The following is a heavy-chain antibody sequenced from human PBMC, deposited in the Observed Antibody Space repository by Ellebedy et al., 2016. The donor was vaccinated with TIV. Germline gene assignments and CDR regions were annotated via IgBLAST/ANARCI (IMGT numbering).Heavy chain of an antibody. J-gene: IGHJ4*02. CDR2: IWYDGSNK. Sequence: GESLKISCAASGFTFSSYGMHWVRQAPGKGLEWVAVIWYDGSNKYYADSVKGRFTISRDNSKNTLYLQMNSLRVEDTAVYYCARKSDTLLFAGGDCWGQGTLVTVSS. CDR3: ARKSDTLLFAGGDC. D-gene: IGHD3-16*01. V-gene: IGHV3-33*01. CDR1: GFTFSSYG.